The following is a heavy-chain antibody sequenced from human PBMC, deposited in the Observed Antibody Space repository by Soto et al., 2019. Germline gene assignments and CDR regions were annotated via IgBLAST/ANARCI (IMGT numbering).Heavy chain of an antibody. Sequence: ASVKVSCKASGYTFTGYYMHWVRQAPGQGLEWMGWINPNSGGTNYAQKFQGWVTMTRDTSISTAYMELSRLRSDDTAVYYCARDNGVVVPAAIPYCGGDCPIHREGNWFDPWGQGTLVTVSS. V-gene: IGHV1-2*04. CDR3: ARDNGVVVPAAIPYCGGDCPIHREGNWFDP. J-gene: IGHJ5*02. CDR2: INPNSGGT. CDR1: GYTFTGYY. D-gene: IGHD2-2*01.